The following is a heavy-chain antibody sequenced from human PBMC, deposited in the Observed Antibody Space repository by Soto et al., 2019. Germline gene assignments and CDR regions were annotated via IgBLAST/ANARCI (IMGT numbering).Heavy chain of an antibody. J-gene: IGHJ6*02. CDR3: AKVTKRAAAGRYEYYKYGMDV. D-gene: IGHD6-13*01. Sequence: LRLSCAASGFAFSTYAMTWVRQAPGKGLEWVSVISGSGGSSYYAASVKGWFTISRDNSKNTLFLQMNGLRAEDTAVYYCAKVTKRAAAGRYEYYKYGMDVWGQGTTVTVSS. CDR2: ISGSGGSS. V-gene: IGHV3-23*01. CDR1: GFAFSTYA.